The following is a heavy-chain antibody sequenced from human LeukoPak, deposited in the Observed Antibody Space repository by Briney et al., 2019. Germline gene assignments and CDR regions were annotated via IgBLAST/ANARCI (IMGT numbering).Heavy chain of an antibody. Sequence: PSETLSLTCTVSGGSISSYYWSRIRQPAGKGLEWIGRIYTSGSTNYNPSLKSRVTMSVDTSKNQFSLKLSSVTAADTAVYYCARGGGRVPAALYYYYYGMDVWGQGTTVTVSS. CDR1: GGSISSYY. CDR2: IYTSGST. J-gene: IGHJ6*02. CDR3: ARGGGRVPAALYYYYYGMDV. V-gene: IGHV4-4*07. D-gene: IGHD2-2*01.